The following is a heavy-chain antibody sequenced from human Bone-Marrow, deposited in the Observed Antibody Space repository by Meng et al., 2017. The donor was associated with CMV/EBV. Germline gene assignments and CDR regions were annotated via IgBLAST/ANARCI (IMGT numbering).Heavy chain of an antibody. V-gene: IGHV3-30*03. CDR2: ISYDGSNK. J-gene: IGHJ4*02. D-gene: IGHD3-22*01. CDR3: AREGVYDSSGYYFDY. Sequence: GGPLRLSCAASGFTFSNAWMSWVRQAPGKGLEWVAVISYDGSNKYYADSVKGRFTISRDNSKNTLYLQMNSLRAEDTTVYYCAREGVYDSSGYYFDYWGQGTRVTVSS. CDR1: GFTFSNAW.